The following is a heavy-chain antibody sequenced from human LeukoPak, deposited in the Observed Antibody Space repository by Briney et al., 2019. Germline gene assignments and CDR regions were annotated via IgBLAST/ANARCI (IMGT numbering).Heavy chain of an antibody. Sequence: PSETLSLTCTVSGGSISSSSYYWGWIRQPPGKGLEWIGSIYYSGSTYYNPSLKSRVTISVDTSKSQFSLKLSSVTAADTAVYYCARSSDRLRLIFDYWGQGTLVTVSS. CDR2: IYYSGST. J-gene: IGHJ4*02. V-gene: IGHV4-39*07. CDR1: GGSISSSSYY. CDR3: ARSSDRLRLIFDY. D-gene: IGHD4-17*01.